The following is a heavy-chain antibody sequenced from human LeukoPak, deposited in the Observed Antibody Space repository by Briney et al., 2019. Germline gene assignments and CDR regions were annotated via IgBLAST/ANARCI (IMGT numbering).Heavy chain of an antibody. J-gene: IGHJ4*02. CDR1: GFTFSTYS. CDR3: ARRGYRGFDYEY. Sequence: GESLRLSCAASGFTFSTYSMNWLRLAPGKGLEWVSSISPDSNYKYYVDSVKGRFTISRDNAKSSLYLQMNSLRAEDTAVYYCARRGYRGFDYEYWGQGTLVTVSS. D-gene: IGHD5-12*01. V-gene: IGHV3-21*01. CDR2: ISPDSNYK.